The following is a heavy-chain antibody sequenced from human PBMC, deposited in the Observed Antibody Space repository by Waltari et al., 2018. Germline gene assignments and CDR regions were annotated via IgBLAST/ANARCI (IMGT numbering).Heavy chain of an antibody. D-gene: IGHD3-22*01. CDR1: EFTLSSSA. CDR3: VRDFCDRTKCHGMDV. CDR2: ISYNERNI. Sequence: QVQLVESGGGVVQPGRSLILSCAASEFTLSSSAMPWVRQAPGKGLEWVAVISYNERNIYYVDSVKGRFTISRDNSKKTLYLQMNSLRPEDTAMYYCVRDFCDRTKCHGMDVWGQGTTVTVSS. V-gene: IGHV3-30*04. J-gene: IGHJ6*02.